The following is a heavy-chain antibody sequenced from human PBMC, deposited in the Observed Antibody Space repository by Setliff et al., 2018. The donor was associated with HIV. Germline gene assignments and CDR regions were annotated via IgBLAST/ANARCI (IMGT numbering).Heavy chain of an antibody. CDR3: AKDSAIAALRARAFDI. CDR1: GFTFSSYA. J-gene: IGHJ3*02. D-gene: IGHD6-13*01. CDR2: ISGSGGST. Sequence: HPGGSLRLSCAASGFTFSSYAMSWVRQAPGKGLEWVSAISGSGGSTYYADSVKGRFTISRDNSKNTLYLQMNSLRAEDTAVYYCAKDSAIAALRARAFDIWGQGTMVTVSS. V-gene: IGHV3-23*01.